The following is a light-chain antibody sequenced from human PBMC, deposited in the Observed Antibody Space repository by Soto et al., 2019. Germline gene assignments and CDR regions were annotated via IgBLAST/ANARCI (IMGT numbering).Light chain of an antibody. CDR2: EGS. CDR1: SSDVGSYNL. Sequence: QSALTQPASVSGSPGQSITISCTGTSSDVGSYNLVSWYQQHPGTAPKLMIYEGSKRPSGVSNRFSGSKSGNTASLTISGLQAEDEADYYCCSYGGSSTYVFGTGTKLTVL. V-gene: IGLV2-23*01. J-gene: IGLJ1*01. CDR3: CSYGGSSTYV.